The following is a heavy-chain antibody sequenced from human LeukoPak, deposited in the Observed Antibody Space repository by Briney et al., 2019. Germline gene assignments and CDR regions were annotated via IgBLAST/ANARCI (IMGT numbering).Heavy chain of an antibody. CDR3: ARFLEGMDV. CDR1: GFTFSSYA. J-gene: IGHJ6*02. Sequence: GRSLRLSCAASGFTFSSYAMHWVRQAPGKGLEWVAVISYDGSNKYYADSVKGRFTISRDNSKNTLYLQMNSLRAEDTAVYYCARFLEGMDVWGQGTTVTVSS. CDR2: ISYDGSNK. V-gene: IGHV3-30*04.